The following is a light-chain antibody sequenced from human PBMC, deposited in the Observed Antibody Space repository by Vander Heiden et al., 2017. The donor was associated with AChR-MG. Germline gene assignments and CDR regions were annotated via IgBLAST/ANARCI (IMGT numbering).Light chain of an antibody. CDR1: QSLVHSDGNTY. V-gene: IGKV2-30*02. CDR2: RGS. Sequence: DVVMTQSPLSLPVSLGQPASISCRSSQSLVHSDGNTYLNWFQQRPGQSPRRLIYRGSNRDSGVPDRFSGSGSGTDFTLKISRVEAEDVGVYYCRQAKHWPCTFGQRTKLEIK. CDR3: RQAKHWPCT. J-gene: IGKJ2*02.